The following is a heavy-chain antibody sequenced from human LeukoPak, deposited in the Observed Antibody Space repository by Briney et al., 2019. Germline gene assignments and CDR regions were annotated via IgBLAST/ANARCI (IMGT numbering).Heavy chain of an antibody. V-gene: IGHV3-7*01. CDR1: GFTFSSYW. CDR2: IKKDGSEK. CDR3: ARVGSESYDFWSGYYGEYYYYMDV. D-gene: IGHD3-3*01. Sequence: GGSLRLSCAASGFTFSSYWMSWVRQAPGKGLEWVANIKKDGSEKYYVDSVKGRFTISRDNAKNSLYLQMNSLRAEDTAVYYCARVGSESYDFWSGYYGEYYYYMDVWGKGTTVTVSS. J-gene: IGHJ6*03.